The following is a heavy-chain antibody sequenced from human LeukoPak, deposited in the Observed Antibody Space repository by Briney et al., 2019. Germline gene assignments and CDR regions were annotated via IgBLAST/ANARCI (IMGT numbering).Heavy chain of an antibody. J-gene: IGHJ4*02. CDR1: GFTFSSYA. Sequence: GGSLRLSCAASGFTFSSYAMSWVRQAPGKGLEWVSAISGSGGSTYCADSVKGRFTISRDNSKNTLYLQMNSLRAEDTAVYYCAREVVLSTSAWFEYWGQGTLVTVSS. CDR2: ISGSGGST. V-gene: IGHV3-23*01. CDR3: AREVVLSTSAWFEY. D-gene: IGHD3-22*01.